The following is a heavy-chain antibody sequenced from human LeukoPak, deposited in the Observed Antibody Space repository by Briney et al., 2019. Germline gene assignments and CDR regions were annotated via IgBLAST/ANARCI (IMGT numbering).Heavy chain of an antibody. CDR3: AGYDSWSGYPYLFDY. CDR1: GFTFSSYE. Sequence: GGSLRLSCAASGFTFSSYEMNWVRQAPGKGLEWVSYISSSGSTIYYADSVKGRFTISRDNAKNSLYLQMNSLRAEDTAVYYCAGYDSWSGYPYLFDYWGQGTLVTVSS. D-gene: IGHD3-3*01. J-gene: IGHJ4*02. V-gene: IGHV3-48*03. CDR2: ISSSGSTI.